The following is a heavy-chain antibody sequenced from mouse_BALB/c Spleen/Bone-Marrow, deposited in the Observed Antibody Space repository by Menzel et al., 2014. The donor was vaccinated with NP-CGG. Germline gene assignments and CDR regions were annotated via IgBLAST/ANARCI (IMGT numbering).Heavy chain of an antibody. D-gene: IGHD1-2*01. CDR3: ARGLLRLQGWYFDV. CDR1: GYTSTHYY. J-gene: IGHJ1*01. V-gene: IGHV1S56*01. CDR2: IYPGNVNT. Sequence: QVQLQQSGPELVKPGASVRISCKASGYTSTHYYIHWVKQRPGQGLEWIGWIYPGNVNTKYNEKFKGKATLTSDKSSSTAYMELSSLTSEDSAVYYCARGLLRLQGWYFDVWGAGTTVTVSS.